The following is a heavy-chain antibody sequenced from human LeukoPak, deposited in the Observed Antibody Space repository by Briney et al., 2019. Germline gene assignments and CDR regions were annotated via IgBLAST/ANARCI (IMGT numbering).Heavy chain of an antibody. CDR1: GFTFSSYA. CDR2: ISGSGGST. V-gene: IGHV3-23*01. CDR3: ATDHNGDIVVVPAARGSDY. D-gene: IGHD2-2*01. J-gene: IGHJ4*02. Sequence: PGGSLRLSCAASGFTFSSYAMSWVRQAPGKGLEWVSAISGSGGSTYYADSVKGRFTISRDNSKNTLYLQMNSLRAEDTAVYYCATDHNGDIVVVPAARGSDYWGQGTLVTVSS.